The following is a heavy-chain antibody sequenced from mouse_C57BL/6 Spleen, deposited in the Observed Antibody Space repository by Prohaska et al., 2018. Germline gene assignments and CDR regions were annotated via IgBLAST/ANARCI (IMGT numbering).Heavy chain of an antibody. CDR1: GFTFSNYW. V-gene: IGHV6-3*01. J-gene: IGHJ2*01. CDR3: TAPAGSSDY. Sequence: EVKLEESGGGLVQPGGSMKLSCVASGFTFSNYWMNWVRKSQEKGLEWVAQIRLKSDNYASHYAESVKVRFTISRDDSKSSVYLQMNNLRAEDTGIYYCTAPAGSSDYWGQGTTLTVSS. D-gene: IGHD1-3*01. CDR2: IRLKSDNYAS.